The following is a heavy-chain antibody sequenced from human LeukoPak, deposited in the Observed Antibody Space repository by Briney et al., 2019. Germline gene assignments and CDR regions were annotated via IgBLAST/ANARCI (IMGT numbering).Heavy chain of an antibody. D-gene: IGHD3-22*01. CDR3: ARAVITLKTSYFDY. V-gene: IGHV4-38-2*02. CDR1: GYSISSGYY. Sequence: PSETLSLTCTVSGYSISSGYYWGWIRQPPGKGLEWIGSIYHSGSTYYNPSLKSRVTISVDTSENQFSLKLSSVTAADTAVYYCARAVITLKTSYFDYWGQGTLVTVSS. CDR2: IYHSGST. J-gene: IGHJ4*02.